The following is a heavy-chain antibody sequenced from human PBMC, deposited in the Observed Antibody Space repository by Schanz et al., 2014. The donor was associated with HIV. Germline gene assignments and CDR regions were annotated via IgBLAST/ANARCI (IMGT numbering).Heavy chain of an antibody. CDR1: GGSISSSNYY. CDR3: ARSVYGSGSYLYYYYGMDV. J-gene: IGHJ6*02. V-gene: IGHV4-39*02. Sequence: QLQLQESGPGLVRPSETLSLTCSVFGGSISSSNYYWGWIRQPPGKGLEWIGSVYYTGSTYYNPTLKSRLSIPADASNNTFSRKLSSVTAADSAVYYCARSVYGSGSYLYYYYGMDVWGQGTTVTVSS. CDR2: VYYTGST. D-gene: IGHD3-10*01.